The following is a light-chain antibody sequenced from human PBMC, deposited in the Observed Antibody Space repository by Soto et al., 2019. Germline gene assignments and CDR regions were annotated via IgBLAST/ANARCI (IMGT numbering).Light chain of an antibody. J-gene: IGKJ5*01. CDR1: QSVSSY. V-gene: IGKV3-11*01. Sequence: EIVLTQSPATLSLSPGERATLSCRASQSVSSYLAWYKQKPGQAPRLLIYDASNRATGIPARFSGSGSGTDFTLTISSLEPEDFAVYYCQQRSNWNTFGQGTRLEI. CDR2: DAS. CDR3: QQRSNWNT.